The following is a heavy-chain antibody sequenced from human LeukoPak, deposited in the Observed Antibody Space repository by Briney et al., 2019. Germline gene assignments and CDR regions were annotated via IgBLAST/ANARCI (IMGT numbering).Heavy chain of an antibody. CDR1: GYIFTSYW. CDR2: IYPGDSDT. CDR3: ARRGYYDSSGHNHYYYYGMDV. V-gene: IGHV5-51*01. Sequence: GGSLQISCKGSGYIFTSYWIGWARPVPGKGLEWMGIIYPGDSDTRYSPSFQGQVTISADKSISTAYLQWSSLKPSDTAMYYCARRGYYDSSGHNHYYYYGMDVWGQGTTVTVSS. D-gene: IGHD3-22*01. J-gene: IGHJ6*02.